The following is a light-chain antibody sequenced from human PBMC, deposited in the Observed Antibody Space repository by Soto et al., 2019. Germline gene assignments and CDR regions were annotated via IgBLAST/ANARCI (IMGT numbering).Light chain of an antibody. CDR1: QSIGRN. CDR3: QQYNNWPLT. Sequence: EIMMTQSPATLSVSPGERATLSCRASQSIGRNLVWCQQKPGQAPRLLIYGASTRATGIPARFSGSGYGTEFTLTISSLQSEDFAAYYCQQYNNWPLTFGGGTKVDIK. J-gene: IGKJ4*01. CDR2: GAS. V-gene: IGKV3-15*01.